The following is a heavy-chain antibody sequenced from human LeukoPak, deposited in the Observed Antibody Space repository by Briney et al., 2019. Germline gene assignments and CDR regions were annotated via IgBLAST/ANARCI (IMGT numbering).Heavy chain of an antibody. J-gene: IGHJ4*02. CDR3: ARHRTIYYDSSGYWV. CDR1: GGSISSYY. Sequence: SETLSLTCTVSGGSISSYYWSWIRQPAGKGLEWIGRIYSSGSTTYNPSLKSRVTMSVDTSKNQFSLKLSSATAADTAVYYCARHRTIYYDSSGYWVWGQGTLVTVSS. V-gene: IGHV4-4*07. D-gene: IGHD3-22*01. CDR2: IYSSGST.